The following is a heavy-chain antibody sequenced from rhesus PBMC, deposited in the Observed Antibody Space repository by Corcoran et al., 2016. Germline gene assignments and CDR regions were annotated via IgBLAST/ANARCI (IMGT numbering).Heavy chain of an antibody. CDR2: IMKGGGST. CDR1: GFTFSSYG. D-gene: IGHD6-25*01. CDR3: ANLAAAGLDY. Sequence: EVQLVESGGGLVQPGGSLRLSCAASGFTFSSYGMSWVRQAPGMGLEWVSYIMKGGGSTYDSDDVQGRFTISRDNSKNTLSLQMNSLRAEDTAVYYCANLAAAGLDYWGQGVLVTGSS. V-gene: IGHV3S5*01. J-gene: IGHJ4*01.